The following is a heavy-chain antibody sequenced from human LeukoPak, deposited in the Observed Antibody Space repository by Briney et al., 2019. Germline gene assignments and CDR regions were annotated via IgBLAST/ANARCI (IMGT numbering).Heavy chain of an antibody. CDR3: ARGGFSGYYYYGMDV. CDR2: INPNSGGT. Sequence: ASVKVSCKASGYTFTSYGISWVRQAPGQGLEWMGWINPNSGGTNYAQKFQGRVTMTRDTSISTAYMELSRLRSDDTAVYYCARGGFSGYYYYGMDVWGQGTTVTVSS. V-gene: IGHV1-2*02. J-gene: IGHJ6*02. CDR1: GYTFTSYG. D-gene: IGHD3-10*01.